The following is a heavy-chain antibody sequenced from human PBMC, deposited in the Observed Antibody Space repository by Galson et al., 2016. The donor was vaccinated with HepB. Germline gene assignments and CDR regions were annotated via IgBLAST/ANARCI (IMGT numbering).Heavy chain of an antibody. J-gene: IGHJ4*02. Sequence: SLRLSCAGSEFTFSSYGLSWVRQAPGKGLEWVSGISGSGSPPYYAGSVKGRFTISRDNSKNTLHLQMSSLRAEDTAVYYCAKDLWLGGLTPFDDWGQGTLVTVSS. CDR1: EFTFSSYG. D-gene: IGHD3-16*01. V-gene: IGHV3-23*01. CDR3: AKDLWLGGLTPFDD. CDR2: ISGSGSPP.